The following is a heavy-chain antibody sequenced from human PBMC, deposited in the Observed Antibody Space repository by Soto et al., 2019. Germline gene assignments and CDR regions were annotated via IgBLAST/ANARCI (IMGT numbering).Heavy chain of an antibody. CDR1: GFTFSDYY. CDR3: ARVRVDGSGWLTTKMYYFDY. Sequence: GGSLRLSCAASGFTFSDYYMSWIRQAPGKGLEWVSYISSSGSTIYYADSVKGRFTISRDNAKNSLYLQMNSLRAEDTAVYYCARVRVDGSGWLTTKMYYFDYWGQGTLVTVSS. J-gene: IGHJ4*02. D-gene: IGHD6-19*01. CDR2: ISSSGSTI. V-gene: IGHV3-11*01.